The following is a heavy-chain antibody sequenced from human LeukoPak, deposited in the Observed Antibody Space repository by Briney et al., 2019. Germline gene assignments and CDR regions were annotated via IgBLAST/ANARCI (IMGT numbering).Heavy chain of an antibody. V-gene: IGHV4-39*07. CDR2: IYYSGST. CDR3: ARSVVAARFDY. CDR1: GGSISNSSYY. D-gene: IGHD2-15*01. J-gene: IGHJ4*02. Sequence: SETLSLTCTVSGGSISNSSYYWGWIRQPPGKGLEWIGSIYYSGSTYYNPSLKSRVTISVDTSKNQFSLKLSSVTAADTAVYYCARSVVAARFDYWGQGTLVTVSS.